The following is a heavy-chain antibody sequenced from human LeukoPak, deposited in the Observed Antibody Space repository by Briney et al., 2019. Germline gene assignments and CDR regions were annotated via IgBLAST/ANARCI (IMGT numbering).Heavy chain of an antibody. CDR1: GYTFTSYD. CDR2: MNPNSGNT. V-gene: IGHV1-8*03. J-gene: IGHJ4*02. D-gene: IGHD3-3*01. CDR3: ATSSYYDFWSGYDY. Sequence: VSVKVSCKASGYTFTSYDINWVRQATGQGLEWMGWMNPNSGNTGYAQKFQGRVTITRNTSISTAYMELSSLRSEDTAVYYCATSSYYDFWSGYDYWGQGTLVTVSS.